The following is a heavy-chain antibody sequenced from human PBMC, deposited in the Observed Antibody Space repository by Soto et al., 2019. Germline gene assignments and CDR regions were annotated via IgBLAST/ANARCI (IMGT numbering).Heavy chain of an antibody. CDR2: ISSSSSYT. V-gene: IGHV3-11*06. CDR3: ERGPDNSSWYNLTPFDY. Sequence: GGSLRLSCAASGFTFSGYDMNWVRQAPGKGLEWVSYISSSSSYTNYADSVKGRFTISRDNAKNSLYLQMNSLRAEDTAVYYCERGPDNSSWYNLTPFDYWGQGTLVTVSS. J-gene: IGHJ4*02. CDR1: GFTFSGYD. D-gene: IGHD6-13*01.